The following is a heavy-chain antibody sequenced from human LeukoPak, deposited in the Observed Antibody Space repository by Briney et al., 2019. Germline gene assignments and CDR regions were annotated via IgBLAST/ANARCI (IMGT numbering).Heavy chain of an antibody. V-gene: IGHV3-30*04. Sequence: QPGGSLRLSCAAPGFTFSSYAMHWVRQAPGKGLEWVSVISYDGNNKYYADSVKGRFTISRDNSKNTLYLQMNSLRAEDTAVYYCAKKYYDILTGSLYWGQGTLVTVSS. CDR3: AKKYYDILTGSLY. CDR2: ISYDGNNK. CDR1: GFTFSSYA. J-gene: IGHJ4*02. D-gene: IGHD3-9*01.